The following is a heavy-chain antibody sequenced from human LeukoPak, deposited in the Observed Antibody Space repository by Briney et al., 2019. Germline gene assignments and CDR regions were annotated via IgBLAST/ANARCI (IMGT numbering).Heavy chain of an antibody. J-gene: IGHJ4*02. CDR2: ISGSGDYI. CDR3: TRVANGGTSRDF. CDR1: GFTFSSYA. D-gene: IGHD1-14*01. V-gene: IGHV3-21*01. Sequence: GRSLRLSCAASGFTFSSYAMHWVRQAPGKGLEWVASISGSGDYIFYADSLKGRFTISRDNAKNSLYLQMTSLRDGDTAMYYCTRVANGGTSRDFWGQGTLVTVSS.